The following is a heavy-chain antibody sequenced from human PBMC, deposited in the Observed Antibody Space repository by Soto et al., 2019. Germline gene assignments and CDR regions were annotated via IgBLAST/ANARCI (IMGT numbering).Heavy chain of an antibody. J-gene: IGHJ4*02. CDR2: INAGNGDT. CDR3: ARDCNGHCCYSKYDS. V-gene: IGHV1-3*01. Sequence: QVQLVQSGAEVKPPGASVRLSCKTSGYTFTSSAVHWVRQAPGQRPEWMGWINAGNGDTRYSQSLQGRVTITRDTSATTAYMDVSSLGSEDTAVYYCARDCNGHCCYSKYDSWGQGTLVTVSS. D-gene: IGHD2-15*01. CDR1: GYTFTSSA.